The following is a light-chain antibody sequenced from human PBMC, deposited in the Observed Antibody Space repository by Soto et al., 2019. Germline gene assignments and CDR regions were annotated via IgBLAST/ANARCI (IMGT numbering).Light chain of an antibody. CDR2: EDN. CDR3: QSYDNSNSWV. Sequence: NFMLTQPHSVSESPGKTVTISCTRSSGSIASSYVQWYQQRPGSSPTTVIYEDNQRPSGVPDRFSGSIDSSSNSASLTISGLKTEDEADYYFQSYDNSNSWVFGGGTKLTVL. CDR1: SGSIASSY. V-gene: IGLV6-57*01. J-gene: IGLJ3*02.